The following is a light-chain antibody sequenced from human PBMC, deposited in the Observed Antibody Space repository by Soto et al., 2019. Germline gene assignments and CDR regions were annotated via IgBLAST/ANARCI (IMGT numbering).Light chain of an antibody. V-gene: IGKV3-20*01. Sequence: EIVLTQSPGTLSLSPGERATLSCRASQSVSSSYLACYQQKPGQAPRLLIYGASSRATGIPDRFSGSGSGTDFTLTISRLDPEDFAVYYCQQYGSSPLTFGQGTRLEIK. CDR3: QQYGSSPLT. J-gene: IGKJ5*01. CDR1: QSVSSSY. CDR2: GAS.